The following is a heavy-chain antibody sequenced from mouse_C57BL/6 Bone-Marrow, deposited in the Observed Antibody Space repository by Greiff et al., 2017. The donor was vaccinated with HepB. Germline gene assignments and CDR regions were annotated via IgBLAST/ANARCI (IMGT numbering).Heavy chain of an antibody. V-gene: IGHV1-85*01. Sequence: VKLVESGPELVKPGASVKLSCKASGYTFTSYDINWVKQRPGQGLEWIGWIYPRDGSTKYNEKFKGKATLTVDTSSSTAYMELHSLTSEDSAVYFCARGGYCYGSSCWFACWGEGSLVTVSA. D-gene: IGHD1-1*01. J-gene: IGHJ3*01. CDR1: GYTFTSYD. CDR2: IYPRDGST. CDR3: ARGGYCYGSSCWFAC.